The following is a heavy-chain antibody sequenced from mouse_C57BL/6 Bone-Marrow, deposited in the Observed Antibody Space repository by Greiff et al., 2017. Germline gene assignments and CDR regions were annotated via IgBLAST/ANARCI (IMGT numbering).Heavy chain of an antibody. CDR3: ARDYVSSYWYVDV. D-gene: IGHD1-1*01. J-gene: IGHJ1*03. Sequence: LQESGPELVKPGASVKLSCKASGYTFTSYDINWVKPRPGQGLEWIGWIYPRDGSTKYNEKFKGKATLTVDTSSSTAYMELHSLTSEDSAVFFCARDYVSSYWYVDVWGTGTTVTVSS. V-gene: IGHV1-85*01. CDR1: GYTFTSYD. CDR2: IYPRDGST.